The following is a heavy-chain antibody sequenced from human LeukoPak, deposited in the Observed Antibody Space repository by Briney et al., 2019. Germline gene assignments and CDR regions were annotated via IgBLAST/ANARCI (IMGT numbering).Heavy chain of an antibody. CDR3: ARLRDRASDSGYFDDY. CDR1: RGSISGGPCY. V-gene: IGHV4-39*01. CDR2: IHDRGNT. J-gene: IGHJ4*02. Sequence: PSETLSLTCTVSRGSISGGPCYWRWVRQPPGKGLEWIGRIHDRGNTYCNPSLKSRVTLSVDASKNEYSLRLSSATAADTPVLYHARLRDRASDSGYFDDYWGQGTLVTVSS. D-gene: IGHD3-22*01.